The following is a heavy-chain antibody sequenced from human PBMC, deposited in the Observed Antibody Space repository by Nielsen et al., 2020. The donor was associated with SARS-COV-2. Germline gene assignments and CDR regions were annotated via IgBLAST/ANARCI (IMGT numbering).Heavy chain of an antibody. D-gene: IGHD6-19*01. J-gene: IGHJ4*02. CDR3: EVESIAVAGSDY. V-gene: IGHV3-43*02. Sequence: GESLKISCAASGFTFDDYAMHWVRQAPGKGLEWVSLISGDGGSIYYADSVKGRFTISRDNAKNSLYLQMNSLRAEDTAVYYCEVESIAVAGSDYWGQGTLVTVSS. CDR2: ISGDGGSI. CDR1: GFTFDDYA.